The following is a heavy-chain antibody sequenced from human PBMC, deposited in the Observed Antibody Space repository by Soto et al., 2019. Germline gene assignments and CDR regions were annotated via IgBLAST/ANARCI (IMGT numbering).Heavy chain of an antibody. V-gene: IGHV3-30*09. CDR3: ARIPLKSSSSGGYYYNGMDV. J-gene: IGHJ6*02. Sequence: QVQLVESGGGVVQPGRSLRLSCAASGFTFSTYAMHWVRQAPGKGLEWVAVISDDGTKNSYADSVKGRFAVSRDNFRNTLYPQMNSLRGEDTAVYYCARIPLKSSSSGGYYYNGMDVWGQGTTVTVS. CDR1: GFTFSTYA. D-gene: IGHD6-6*01. CDR2: ISDDGTKN.